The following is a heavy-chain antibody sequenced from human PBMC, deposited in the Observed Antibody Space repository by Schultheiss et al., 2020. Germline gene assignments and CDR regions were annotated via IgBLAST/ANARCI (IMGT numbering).Heavy chain of an antibody. CDR2: IKQDGSEK. D-gene: IGHD1-26*01. Sequence: GGSLRLSCVAAGFTFSDFGMHWVRQAPGKGLEWVANIKQDGSEKYYVDSVKGRFTISRDNAKNSLYLQMNSLRAEDTAVYYCARDPSIVGATPFDYWGQGTLVTVSS. CDR1: GFTFSDFG. CDR3: ARDPSIVGATPFDY. V-gene: IGHV3-7*01. J-gene: IGHJ4*02.